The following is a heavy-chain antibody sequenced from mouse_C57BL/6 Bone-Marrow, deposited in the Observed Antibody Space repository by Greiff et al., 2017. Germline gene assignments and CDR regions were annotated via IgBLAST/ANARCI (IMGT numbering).Heavy chain of an antibody. V-gene: IGHV5-6*01. J-gene: IGHJ2*01. CDR1: GFTFSSYG. CDR3: ARPGITTVVLYYFDY. Sequence: DVHLVESGGDLVKPGGSLKLSCAASGFTFSSYGMSWVRQTPDKRLEWVATISSGGSYTYYPDSVKGRFTISRDNAKNTLYLQMSSLKSEDTAMYYCARPGITTVVLYYFDYWGQGTTLTVSS. CDR2: ISSGGSYT. D-gene: IGHD1-1*01.